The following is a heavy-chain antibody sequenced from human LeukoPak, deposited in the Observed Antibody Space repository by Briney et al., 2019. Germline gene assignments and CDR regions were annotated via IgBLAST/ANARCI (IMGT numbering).Heavy chain of an antibody. V-gene: IGHV4-59*01. CDR3: ARDGGLAYCGGDCYRHWYFDL. Sequence: SETLSLTCAVYGGSFSGYYWSWIRQPPGKGLEWIGYIYYSGSTNYNPSLKSRVTISVDTSKNQFSLKLSSVTAADTAVYYCARDGGLAYCGGDCYRHWYFDLWGRGTLVTVSS. CDR1: GGSFSGYY. CDR2: IYYSGST. D-gene: IGHD2-21*02. J-gene: IGHJ2*01.